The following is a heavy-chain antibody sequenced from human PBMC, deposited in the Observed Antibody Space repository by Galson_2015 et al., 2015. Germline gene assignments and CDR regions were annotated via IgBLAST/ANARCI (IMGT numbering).Heavy chain of an antibody. D-gene: IGHD1-26*01. Sequence: SLRLSCAASGFTFSSYGMHWVRQAPGKGLEWVAVISYDGSNKYYADSVKGRFTISRDNSKNTLYLQMNSLRAEDTAVYYCAKDGSGSYYYYGMDVWGQATTVTVSS. CDR3: AKDGSGSYYYYGMDV. V-gene: IGHV3-30*18. J-gene: IGHJ6*02. CDR2: ISYDGSNK. CDR1: GFTFSSYG.